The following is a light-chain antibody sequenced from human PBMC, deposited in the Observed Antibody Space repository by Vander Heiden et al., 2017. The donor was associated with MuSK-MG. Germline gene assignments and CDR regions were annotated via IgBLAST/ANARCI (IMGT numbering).Light chain of an antibody. J-gene: IGKJ5*01. Sequence: DIQMTQSPSSLSASVGDRVTITCQASQEIYNYLNWYQQKAGKAPKLLIYDASNLETGVPSRFSGSGSGTDFTFTISSLQPEDIATYYCQQYKNYPVTFGQGTRLEIK. V-gene: IGKV1-33*01. CDR3: QQYKNYPVT. CDR1: QEIYNY. CDR2: DAS.